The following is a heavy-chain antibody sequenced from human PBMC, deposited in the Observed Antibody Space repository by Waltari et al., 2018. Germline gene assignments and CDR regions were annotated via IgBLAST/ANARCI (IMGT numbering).Heavy chain of an antibody. J-gene: IGHJ2*01. CDR1: GYTFTSYY. CDR3: ARAHGDSYWYFDL. D-gene: IGHD4-17*01. CDR2: INPSGGST. Sequence: QVQLVQSGAEVKKPGASVKVSCKASGYTFTSYYMHWVRQAPGQGLEWIGIINPSGGSTSHAQKCQGRVTMTRDTSTSTGYMELSSLRSEDTAVYYCARAHGDSYWYFDLWGRGTLVIVSS. V-gene: IGHV1-46*01.